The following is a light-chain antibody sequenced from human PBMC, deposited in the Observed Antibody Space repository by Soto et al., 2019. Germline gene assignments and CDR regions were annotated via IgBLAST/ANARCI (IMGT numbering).Light chain of an antibody. CDR2: DVN. CDR1: GNDVGGYTF. V-gene: IGLV2-14*03. Sequence: QPVLTQPASVSGSPGQSISISCTGTGNDVGGYTFVSWYQQHPDKVPKLVIFDVNRRPSGVSDRFSGSKSVNAASLTISGLQAEDEADYYCCSYTATTTYVFGTGTKLTVL. J-gene: IGLJ1*01. CDR3: CSYTATTTYV.